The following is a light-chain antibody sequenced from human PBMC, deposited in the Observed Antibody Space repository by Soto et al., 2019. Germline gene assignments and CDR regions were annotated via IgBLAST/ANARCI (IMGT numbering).Light chain of an antibody. CDR2: GSS. J-gene: IGKJ1*01. V-gene: IGKV3-20*01. CDR3: QQYGDSPPT. CDR1: QSVSSTY. Sequence: EIVLTQSPGTLSLSPGERATLSCRASQSVSSTYLAWYQHIPGQAPRLLIYGSSTRATGVPDRFSGSGSGTDFTLTITRLAPEDFAVYFCQQYGDSPPTFGQGTKVEIK.